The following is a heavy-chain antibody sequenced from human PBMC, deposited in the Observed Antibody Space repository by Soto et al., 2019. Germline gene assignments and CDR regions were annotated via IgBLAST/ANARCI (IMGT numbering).Heavy chain of an antibody. CDR3: TTDVQVVIFVDV. Sequence: ASVKVSCKASGYTFTSYGISWVRQAPGQGLEWMGWISAYNGNTNYAQKLQGRVTMTTDTSTSTAYMELRSLKTEDTAVYYCTTDVQVVIFVDVWGKGTTVTVSS. CDR1: GYTFTSYG. V-gene: IGHV1-18*01. D-gene: IGHD3-22*01. CDR2: ISAYNGNT. J-gene: IGHJ6*04.